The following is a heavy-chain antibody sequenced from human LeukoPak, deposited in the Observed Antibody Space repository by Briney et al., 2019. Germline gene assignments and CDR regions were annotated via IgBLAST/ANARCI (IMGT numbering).Heavy chain of an antibody. CDR3: ARGSSGDLDFDY. V-gene: IGHV4-59*01. D-gene: IGHD7-27*01. CDR2: IYYSGST. Sequence: PSETLSLTCTVSGGSISSYYWSWIRQPPGKGLEWIGYIYYSGSTNYNPSLKSRVTISVDTSKNQFSLKLSSVTAADTAVYYCARGSSGDLDFDYWGQGTLVTVSS. CDR1: GGSISSYY. J-gene: IGHJ4*02.